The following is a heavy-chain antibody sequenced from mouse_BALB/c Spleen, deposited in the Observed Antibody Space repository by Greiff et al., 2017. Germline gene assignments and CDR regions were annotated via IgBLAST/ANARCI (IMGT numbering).Heavy chain of an antibody. CDR1: GFNIKDYY. D-gene: IGHD1-2*01. Sequence: EVQVVESGAELVRSGASVKLSCTASGFNIKDYYMHWVKQRPEQGLEWIGWIDPENGDTEYAPKFQGKATMTADTSSNTAYLQLSSLTSEDTAVYYCSTTALYYAMDYWGQGTSVTVSS. J-gene: IGHJ4*01. CDR3: STTALYYAMDY. CDR2: IDPENGDT. V-gene: IGHV14-4*02.